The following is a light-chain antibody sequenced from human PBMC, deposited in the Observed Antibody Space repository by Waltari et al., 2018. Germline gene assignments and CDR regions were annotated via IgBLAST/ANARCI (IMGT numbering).Light chain of an antibody. CDR3: QQSYSTPHT. CDR2: TAS. J-gene: IGKJ1*01. CDR1: QTISSY. Sequence: DIQMTQSPSSLSASVGDRVTMTCRASQTISSYVNWYQQKSGTAPKLLVYTASSVQGGVPSRFSGSGSGTEFTLSISSLQPDDFATYYCQQSYSTPHTFGHGTKVEVK. V-gene: IGKV1-39*01.